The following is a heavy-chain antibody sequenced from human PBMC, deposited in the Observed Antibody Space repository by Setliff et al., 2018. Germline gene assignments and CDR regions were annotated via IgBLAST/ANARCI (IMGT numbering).Heavy chain of an antibody. D-gene: IGHD2-2*01. Sequence: ASVKVSCKTSGYSFTNYGINWVRQAPGQGLEWMGWNSVYAREFQGRVTMTIDTPTSTAYMELRSLRSDDTAVYYCARGPPDFVVVPAAAKFDYWGPGTRGTVS. J-gene: IGHJ4*02. CDR3: ARGPPDFVVVPAAAKFDY. CDR2: NSV. V-gene: IGHV1-18*01. CDR1: GYSFTNYG.